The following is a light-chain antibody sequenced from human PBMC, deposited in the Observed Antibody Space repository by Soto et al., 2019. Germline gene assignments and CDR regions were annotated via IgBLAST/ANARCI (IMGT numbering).Light chain of an antibody. CDR2: EVS. CDR3: CSYAASSTYV. Sequence: QSVLTQPASVSGSPGQSITISCTGTSSDVGSYNLVSWYQQHPGKAPKLMIYEVSKRPSGVSNRFSGSKSGNTASLTISGLQAEYEADYYCCSYAASSTYVFGPGTEVT. J-gene: IGLJ1*01. V-gene: IGLV2-23*02. CDR1: SSDVGSYNL.